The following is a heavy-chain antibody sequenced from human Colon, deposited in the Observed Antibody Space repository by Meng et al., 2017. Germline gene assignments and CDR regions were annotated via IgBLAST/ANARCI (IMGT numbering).Heavy chain of an antibody. Sequence: QGQLRGSGPGPLRPSETLSLICSVSGGSVSSAGYQWSWIRQPPGKGLEWIGYASTNYNPSLKSRVTISVDTSKNQFSLRLTSVTAADTAVYYCARDPSNRGAFFDPWGQGTLVTVSS. D-gene: IGHD3-10*01. J-gene: IGHJ5*02. CDR3: ARDPSNRGAFFDP. CDR2: AST. CDR1: GGSVSSAGYQ. V-gene: IGHV4-61*08.